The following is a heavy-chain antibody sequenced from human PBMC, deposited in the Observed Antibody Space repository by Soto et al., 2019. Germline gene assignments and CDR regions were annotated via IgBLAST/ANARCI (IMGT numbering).Heavy chain of an antibody. CDR2: IKQDGSEK. V-gene: IGHV3-7*05. D-gene: IGHD6-6*01. J-gene: IGHJ6*02. CDR1: GFTFSSYW. Sequence: GGSLRLSCAASGFTFSSYWMSWVRQAPGKGLEWVANIKQDGSEKYYVDSVKGRFTISRDNAKNSLYLQMNSLRAEDTAVYYCAREGIAARPGYYYGMDVWGQGTTVTVSS. CDR3: AREGIAARPGYYYGMDV.